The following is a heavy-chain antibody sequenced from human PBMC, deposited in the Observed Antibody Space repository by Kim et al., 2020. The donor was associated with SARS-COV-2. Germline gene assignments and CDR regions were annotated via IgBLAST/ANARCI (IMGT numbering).Heavy chain of an antibody. CDR1: GDSISSQY. J-gene: IGHJ6*01. Sequence: SETLSLTCTVSGDSISSQYWSWIRQSAGKGLEWIGRIYSSGSTNYNPSLKSRVTMSVDSSKNQFSLKLSSVSAADTAVYYCARVPYSTSWGYYYGMDVWG. CDR2: IYSSGST. D-gene: IGHD6-13*01. CDR3: ARVPYSTSWGYYYGMDV. V-gene: IGHV4-4*07.